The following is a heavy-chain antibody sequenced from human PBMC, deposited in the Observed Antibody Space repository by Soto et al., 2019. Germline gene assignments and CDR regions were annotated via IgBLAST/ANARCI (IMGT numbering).Heavy chain of an antibody. D-gene: IGHD6-19*01. CDR3: ASVVAVGGGFDS. Sequence: QVQLVESGGGVVQPGTSLTLSCAASGFSFSTYAVHWVRQAPGKGLEWVAVISYDGSNRNYVDSVKGRFTISRDNSKNTLYLQMNSLRSEDTAVYYCASVVAVGGGFDSWGQGTLVTVSS. J-gene: IGHJ4*02. V-gene: IGHV3-30-3*01. CDR2: ISYDGSNR. CDR1: GFSFSTYA.